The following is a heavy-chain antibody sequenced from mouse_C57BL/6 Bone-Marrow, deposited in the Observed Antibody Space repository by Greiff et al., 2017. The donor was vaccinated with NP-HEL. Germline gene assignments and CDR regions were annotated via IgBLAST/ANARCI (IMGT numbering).Heavy chain of an antibody. J-gene: IGHJ4*01. V-gene: IGHV2-2*01. D-gene: IGHD1-1*01. CDR1: GFSLTSYG. CDR2: IWSGGST. CDR3: VSSHYYGSSYNYAMDY. Sequence: QVQLQQSGPGLVQPSQSLSITCTVSGFSLTSYGVHWVRQSPGKGLEWLGVIWSGGSTDYNAAFISRLSISKDNSKSQVLCKMNILKADDTTIDYWVSSHYYGSSYNYAMDYWGQGTSVTVSS.